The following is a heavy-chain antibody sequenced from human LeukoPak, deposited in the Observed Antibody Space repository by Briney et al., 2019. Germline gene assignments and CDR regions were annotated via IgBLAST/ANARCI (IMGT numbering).Heavy chain of an antibody. Sequence: PGTSLRLSCAASGITFSNYGMYWVRQAPGEGLEWVAIIWNDGSQKYYAESVKGRFTVSRDNSKNTLYLQMDSLRADDTAVYFRAMYTGYDWELNYWGQGTLVTVSS. J-gene: IGHJ4*02. D-gene: IGHD5-12*01. V-gene: IGHV3-33*01. CDR3: AMYTGYDWELNY. CDR1: GITFSNYG. CDR2: IWNDGSQK.